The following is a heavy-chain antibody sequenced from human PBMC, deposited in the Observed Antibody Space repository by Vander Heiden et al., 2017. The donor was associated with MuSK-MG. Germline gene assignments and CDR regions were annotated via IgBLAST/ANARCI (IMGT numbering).Heavy chain of an antibody. Sequence: EVEVVESGGGLAQSGGSLRLSCAASGFKLRNFWMSWVRQAPGKGLEGVANINEDGSEKFYEDSVKGRCTISRDNTKNSVFLHMDSLRGEDTALYYCVRRMWEHVVGDSFWYMDVWGNGTTVTVSS. D-gene: IGHD1-26*01. V-gene: IGHV3-7*03. CDR1: GFKLRNFW. CDR2: INEDGSEK. CDR3: VRRMWEHVVGDSFWYMDV. J-gene: IGHJ6*03.